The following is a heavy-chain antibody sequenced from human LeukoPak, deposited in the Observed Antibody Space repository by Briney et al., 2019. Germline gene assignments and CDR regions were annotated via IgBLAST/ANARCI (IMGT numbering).Heavy chain of an antibody. CDR2: IYYSGST. Sequence: PSETLSLTCTVSGGSISSYYWSWIRQPPGKGLEWIGYIYYSGSTNYNSSLKSRVTISVDTSKNQFSLKLSSVTAADTAVYYCARGRTAMVLFDYWGQGTLVTVSS. CDR1: GGSISSYY. J-gene: IGHJ4*02. D-gene: IGHD5-18*01. CDR3: ARGRTAMVLFDY. V-gene: IGHV4-59*01.